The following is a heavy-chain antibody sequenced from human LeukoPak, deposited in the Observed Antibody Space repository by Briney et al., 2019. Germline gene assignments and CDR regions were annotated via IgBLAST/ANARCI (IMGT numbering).Heavy chain of an antibody. CDR1: GFTFSSYA. V-gene: IGHV3-23*01. Sequence: GGSLRLSCAASGFTFSSYAMTWVRQAPGKGLEWVSAISGSGGSTYYADSVKGRFTISRDNSKNTLYLQMNSLRAEDTAVYYCAKDHSYYGSGSYDTRFDYWRQGTLVTVSS. D-gene: IGHD3-10*01. CDR3: AKDHSYYGSGSYDTRFDY. J-gene: IGHJ4*02. CDR2: ISGSGGST.